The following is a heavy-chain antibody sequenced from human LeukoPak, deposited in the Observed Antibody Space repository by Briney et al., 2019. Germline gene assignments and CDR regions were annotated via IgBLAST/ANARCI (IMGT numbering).Heavy chain of an antibody. CDR3: ARDLSPSYNWNSHYFDY. CDR1: GYTFTSYG. J-gene: IGHJ4*02. V-gene: IGHV1-18*01. CDR2: ISAYNGNT. D-gene: IGHD1-7*01. Sequence: GASVKVSCKASGYTFTSYGISWVRQAPGQGLEWMGWISAYNGNTNYAQKLQGRVTMTTDTSTSTVYMELRSLRSDDTAVYYCARDLSPSYNWNSHYFDYWGQGTLVTVSS.